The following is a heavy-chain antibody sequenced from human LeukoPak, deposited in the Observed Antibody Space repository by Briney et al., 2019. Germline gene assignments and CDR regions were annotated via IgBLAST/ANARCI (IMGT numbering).Heavy chain of an antibody. V-gene: IGHV3-23*01. Sequence: GGSLRLSCAASGFTFSSYAMSWVRQAPGKGLEWVSVISGSGGSTYYADSVKGRFTISRDNSKNTLYLQMNSLRAEDTAVYYCANPYYYGSGSYYPFDYWGQGTLVTVSS. CDR3: ANPYYYGSGSYYPFDY. J-gene: IGHJ4*02. CDR1: GFTFSSYA. CDR2: ISGSGGST. D-gene: IGHD3-10*01.